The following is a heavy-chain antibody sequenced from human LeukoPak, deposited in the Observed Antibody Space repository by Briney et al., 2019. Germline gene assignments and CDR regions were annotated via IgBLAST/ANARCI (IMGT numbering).Heavy chain of an antibody. D-gene: IGHD1-26*01. CDR3: ARASGSYPIYYYYGMDV. J-gene: IGHJ6*02. CDR1: GYTFTCYY. Sequence: ASVKVSCKASGYTFTCYYMHWVRQAPGQGLEWMGWINPNSGGTNYAQKFQGRVTMTRDTSISTAYMELSRLRSDDTAVYYCARASGSYPIYYYYGMDVWGQGTTVTVSS. V-gene: IGHV1-2*02. CDR2: INPNSGGT.